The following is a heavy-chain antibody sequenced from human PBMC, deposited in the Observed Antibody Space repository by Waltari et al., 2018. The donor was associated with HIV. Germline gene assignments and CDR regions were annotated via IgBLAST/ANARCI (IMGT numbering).Heavy chain of an antibody. CDR2: LYYRGTT. CDR1: GGSISSSSY. J-gene: IGHJ6*02. D-gene: IGHD3-3*01. Sequence: QLQLQESGPGLMKPSETLSTNCPVSGGSISSSSYLGWIRKSPGKGLAWIGSLYYRGTTFNNPSLKSRVTIFLETSKNQFSLQLSAVTAADTAIYYCARLGTRFFESPRYYGMDVWGRGTSVTVSS. CDR3: ARLGTRFFESPRYYGMDV. V-gene: IGHV4-39*01.